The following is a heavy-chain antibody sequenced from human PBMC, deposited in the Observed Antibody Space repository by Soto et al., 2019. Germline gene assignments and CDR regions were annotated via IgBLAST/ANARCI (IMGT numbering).Heavy chain of an antibody. CDR1: GFTFSIYG. V-gene: IGHV3-33*01. CDR3: ARESPGYGMDV. J-gene: IGHJ6*02. CDR2: IWYDGSNK. Sequence: PGGSLRLSCAASGFTFSIYGMHWFRQAPGKGLEWVAVIWYDGSNKYYADSVKGRFTISRDNSKNTLYLQMNSLRAEDTAVYYCARESPGYGMDVWGQGTTVTVSS.